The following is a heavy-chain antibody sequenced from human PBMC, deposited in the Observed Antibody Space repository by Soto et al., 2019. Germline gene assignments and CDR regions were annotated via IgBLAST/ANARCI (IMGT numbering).Heavy chain of an antibody. CDR3: AKARCGGNCFYAVDV. CDR1: RFTFSSYA. CDR2: TRDNGATT. D-gene: IGHD2-15*01. V-gene: IGHV3-23*01. Sequence: GGSLRLSCAASRFTFSSYAMSWVRQAPGKRMERLSGTRDNGATTYYADSVKGRFTVSRDNSKNTLYLQMNSLRAEDTAVYYCAKARCGGNCFYAVDVWGQGTTVTVSS. J-gene: IGHJ6*02.